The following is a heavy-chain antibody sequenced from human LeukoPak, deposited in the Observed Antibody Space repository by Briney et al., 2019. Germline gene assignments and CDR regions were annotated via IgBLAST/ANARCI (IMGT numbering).Heavy chain of an antibody. D-gene: IGHD5-18*01. CDR3: ALREYTYASLDY. J-gene: IGHJ4*02. Sequence: SGPTLVKPTQTLTLTCTFSGFSLNTRGVGVGWIRQPPGKALEWLALIYWDDDKRYSPSLKSRLTISKDTSKNQVVLTVTNLHPVDTATYYCALREYTYASLDYWGQGTLVTVSS. V-gene: IGHV2-5*02. CDR1: GFSLNTRGVG. CDR2: IYWDDDK.